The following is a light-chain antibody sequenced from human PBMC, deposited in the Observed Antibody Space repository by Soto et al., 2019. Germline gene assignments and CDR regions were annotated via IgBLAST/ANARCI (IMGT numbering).Light chain of an antibody. CDR3: RKHNSRPPIT. CDR1: DSVRRN. CDR2: DAS. Sequence: ARDSVRRNFAWYQQKPGQAHRLLLYDASTRATGIPDRFSGGGSGTEFTLTISSRQSEDFVVYYCRKHNSRPPITFGQGARLEIK. V-gene: IGKV3-15*01. J-gene: IGKJ5*01.